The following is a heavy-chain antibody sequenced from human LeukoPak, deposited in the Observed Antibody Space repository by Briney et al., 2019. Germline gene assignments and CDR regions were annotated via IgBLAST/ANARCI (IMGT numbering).Heavy chain of an antibody. CDR1: GFTVSSNY. CDR3: ARDTADSSGYPWFDP. J-gene: IGHJ5*02. CDR2: IYSGGST. D-gene: IGHD3-22*01. Sequence: GGSLRLSCAASGFTVSSNYMSWVRQAPGKGLEWVSVIYSGGSTYYADSVKGRFTISRDNAKNSLYLQMNSLRDEDTAVYYCARDTADSSGYPWFDPWGQGTLVTVSS. V-gene: IGHV3-66*01.